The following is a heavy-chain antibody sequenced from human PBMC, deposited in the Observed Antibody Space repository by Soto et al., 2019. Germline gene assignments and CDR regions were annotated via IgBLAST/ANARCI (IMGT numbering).Heavy chain of an antibody. D-gene: IGHD3-10*01. CDR2: ISAYNGNT. V-gene: IGHV1-18*01. Sequence: ASGRVSCKSSGYTFTSYGISWVRQAPGQGLEWMGWISAYNGNTNYAQKLQGRVTMTTDTSTSTAYMELRSLRSDDTAVYYCARDPNTGRASDIWGQGTMVTVSS. CDR3: ARDPNTGRASDI. CDR1: GYTFTSYG. J-gene: IGHJ3*02.